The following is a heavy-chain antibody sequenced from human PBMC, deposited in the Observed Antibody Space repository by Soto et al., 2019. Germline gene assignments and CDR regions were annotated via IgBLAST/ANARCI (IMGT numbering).Heavy chain of an antibody. V-gene: IGHV3-11*01. CDR2: ISGTGDTK. CDR1: GLFFSDYY. Sequence: GGSLRLSCAASGLFFSDYYLSWIRQAPGKALECVAYISGTGDTKYYADSVTGRFTISRDNPENSLYLQMNSLRPEDAAVYYCAIGGGQIYYKGLDVWGQGTTVTVSS. CDR3: AIGGGQIYYKGLDV. J-gene: IGHJ6*02. D-gene: IGHD3-10*01.